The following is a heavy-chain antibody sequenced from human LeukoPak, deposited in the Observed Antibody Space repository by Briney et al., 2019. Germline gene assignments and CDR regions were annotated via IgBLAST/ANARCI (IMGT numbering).Heavy chain of an antibody. CDR1: GFTFSSYW. CDR2: IKQDGSEK. CDR3: ARDTSDFDWPITKQGGHFDY. J-gene: IGHJ4*02. V-gene: IGHV3-7*01. Sequence: GGSLRLSCAASGFTFSSYWMSWVRQAPGKGLEWVANIKQDGSEKYYVDSVKGRFTISRDNAKNSLYLQMNSLRAEDTAVYYCARDTSDFDWPITKQGGHFDYWGQGTLVTVSS. D-gene: IGHD3-9*01.